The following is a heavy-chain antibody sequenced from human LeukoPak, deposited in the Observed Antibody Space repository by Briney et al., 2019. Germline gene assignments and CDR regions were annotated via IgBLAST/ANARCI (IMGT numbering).Heavy chain of an antibody. CDR2: ISGSGGST. CDR3: ARQYGSGGYYYGMDV. CDR1: GFTFSSYA. J-gene: IGHJ6*02. V-gene: IGHV3-23*01. D-gene: IGHD3-10*01. Sequence: GGSLRLSCAASGFTFSSYAMSWVRQAPGKGLEWVSAISGSGGSTYYADSVKGRFTISRDNAKNSLYLQMNSLRAEDTAVYYCARQYGSGGYYYGMDVWGQGTTVTVSS.